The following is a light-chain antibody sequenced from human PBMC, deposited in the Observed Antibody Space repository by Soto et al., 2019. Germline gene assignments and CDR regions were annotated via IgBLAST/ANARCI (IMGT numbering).Light chain of an antibody. CDR3: SSYTSSSTWV. CDR2: EVS. Sequence: QSVLTQPASVSGSPGQSITISCTGTSSDVGAYNYVSWYQQHPGKAPKLMIYEVSNRPSGVSDRFSGSRSGNTASLTISGLQAEDESDYYCSSYTSSSTWVFGGGTQLPVL. CDR1: SSDVGAYNY. J-gene: IGLJ3*02. V-gene: IGLV2-14*01.